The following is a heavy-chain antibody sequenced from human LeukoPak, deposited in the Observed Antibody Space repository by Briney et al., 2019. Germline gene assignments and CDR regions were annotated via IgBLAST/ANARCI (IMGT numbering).Heavy chain of an antibody. D-gene: IGHD4-11*01. V-gene: IGHV3-74*01. CDR3: ARDAYRDRYIDY. CDR2: IKSDGSRT. J-gene: IGHJ4*02. Sequence: GGSLRLSCGASGFTFSSYWMHWVRQAPGKGLVWVSGIKSDGSRTTYADSVKGRFTISRDNAKNTVSLQMHSLRAEDTAVYYCARDAYRDRYIDYWGQGTLVTVSS. CDR1: GFTFSSYW.